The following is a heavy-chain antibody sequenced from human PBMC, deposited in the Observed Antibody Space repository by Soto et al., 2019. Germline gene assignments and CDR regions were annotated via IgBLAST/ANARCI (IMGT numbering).Heavy chain of an antibody. Sequence: PSETLSLTCTVSGGSLNSYYWTCIRQSPGKGLEWIGYVSSTGSTNYNPSLKSRLTMSLDTSTNEVSLSLTSVTAADAAVYSCARQSLRCLFGRLILVASDFWGLGSLVSVS. V-gene: IGHV4-59*01. CDR2: VSSTGST. CDR3: ARQSLRCLFGRLILVASDF. J-gene: IGHJ4*02. D-gene: IGHD3-16*02. CDR1: GGSLNSYY.